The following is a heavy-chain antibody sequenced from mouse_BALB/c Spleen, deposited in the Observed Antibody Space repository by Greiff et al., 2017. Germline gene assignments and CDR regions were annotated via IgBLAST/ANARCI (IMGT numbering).Heavy chain of an antibody. V-gene: IGHV2-9*02. CDR2: IWAGGST. Sequence: QVQLQQSGPGLVAPSQSLSITCTVSGFSLTSYGVHWVRQPPGKGLEWLGVIWAGGSTNYNSALMSRLSISKDNSKSQVFLKMNSLQTDDTAMYYCARDRTYYRYDEAMDYWGQGTSVTVSS. J-gene: IGHJ4*01. D-gene: IGHD2-14*01. CDR3: ARDRTYYRYDEAMDY. CDR1: GFSLTSYG.